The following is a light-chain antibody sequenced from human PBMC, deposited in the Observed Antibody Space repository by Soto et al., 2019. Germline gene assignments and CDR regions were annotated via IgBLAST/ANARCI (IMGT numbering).Light chain of an antibody. J-gene: IGKJ5*01. CDR2: GAS. CDR1: QSVSSSY. CDR3: QQYGTSPPSS. V-gene: IGKV3-20*01. Sequence: EIVLTQSPGTLSLSPGERATLSCRASQSVSSSYLAWYQQKPGQAPRLLINGASSRATGIPDRFSGSGSGTDLTLTVSRLEPEDFAVYYWQQYGTSPPSSFGQGTRLEIK.